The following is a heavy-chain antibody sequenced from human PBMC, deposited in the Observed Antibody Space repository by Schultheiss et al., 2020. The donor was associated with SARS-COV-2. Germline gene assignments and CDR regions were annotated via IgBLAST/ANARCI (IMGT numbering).Heavy chain of an antibody. Sequence: GGSLRLSCAASGFTFSSYGMHWVRQAPGKGLEWVAVIWYDGSNKYYADSVKGRFTISRDNSKNTVFLQMNSLRVDDTAVYYCVRRVATGPAPFDYWGQGTLVTVSS. J-gene: IGHJ4*02. D-gene: IGHD5-12*01. CDR1: GFTFSSYG. CDR2: IWYDGSNK. V-gene: IGHV3-30*02. CDR3: VRRVATGPAPFDY.